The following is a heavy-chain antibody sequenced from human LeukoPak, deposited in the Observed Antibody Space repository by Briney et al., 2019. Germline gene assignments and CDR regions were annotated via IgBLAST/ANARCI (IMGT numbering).Heavy chain of an antibody. CDR3: ARVTAATGVDS. D-gene: IGHD2-8*02. CDR2: ISSSSTYI. J-gene: IGHJ4*01. V-gene: IGHV3-21*01. Sequence: KLWGSLRLSCAAYAVSLSRYSTNCVRQAPGIGREWVSSISSSSTYIYDAGSVKARFTISRDNAKDSLLMQTNSLRAGDTAVYYCARVTAATGVDSLGHGTLVTVSP. CDR1: AVSLSRYS.